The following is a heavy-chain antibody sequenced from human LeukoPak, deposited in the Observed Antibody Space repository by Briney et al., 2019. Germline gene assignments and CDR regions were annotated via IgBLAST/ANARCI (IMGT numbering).Heavy chain of an antibody. CDR1: WASIISYY. V-gene: IGHV4-59*01. Sequence: SETLSLTCTVSWASIISYYWSWIRQSPGKGLEWIWDIYFSGSTNYNPSLKSRGAILVDTSKNQLPLNLSSLPATDTAVYYCARVAVAAREYFDYWGQGTLVTVSS. CDR3: ARVAVAAREYFDY. D-gene: IGHD6-19*01. CDR2: IYFSGST. J-gene: IGHJ4*02.